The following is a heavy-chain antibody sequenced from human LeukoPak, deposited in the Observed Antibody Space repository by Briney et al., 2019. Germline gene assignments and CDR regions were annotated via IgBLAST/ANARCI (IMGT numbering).Heavy chain of an antibody. V-gene: IGHV4-39*01. CDR3: ARRGIVVVPAARGAFDI. D-gene: IGHD2-2*01. J-gene: IGHJ3*02. CDR1: GGSISSSSYY. Sequence: SETLSLTCTVSGGSISSSSYYWGWIRQPPGKGLEWIGSIYYSGSTYYNLSLKSRVTISVDTSKNQFSLNLSSVTAADTAVYYCARRGIVVVPAARGAFDIWGQGTMVTVSS. CDR2: IYYSGST.